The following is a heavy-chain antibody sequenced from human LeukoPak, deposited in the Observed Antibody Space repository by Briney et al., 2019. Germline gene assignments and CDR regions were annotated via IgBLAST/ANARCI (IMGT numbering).Heavy chain of an antibody. J-gene: IGHJ6*02. Sequence: PSETLSLTCTVSGGSISSYYWSWIRQPPGKGLEWIGYIYYSGSTNYNPSLKSRVTISVDTSKNQFSLKLSSVTAADTAVYYCARSDVLLNSGSYDEEGYYYGMDVWGQGTTVTVSS. CDR2: IYYSGST. V-gene: IGHV4-59*01. D-gene: IGHD1-26*01. CDR3: ARSDVLLNSGSYDEEGYYYGMDV. CDR1: GGSISSYY.